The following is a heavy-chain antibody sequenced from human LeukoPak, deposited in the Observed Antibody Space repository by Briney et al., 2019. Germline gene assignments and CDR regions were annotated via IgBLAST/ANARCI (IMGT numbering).Heavy chain of an antibody. Sequence: GASVKVSCKASGYTFTGYYMHWVRQAPGQGLEWMGWINPNSGGTNYAQKFQGWVTMTRDTSISTAYMELSRLRSDDTAVYYCARAVYDFWSGPPPQKNWFDPWGQGTLVTVSS. D-gene: IGHD3-3*01. J-gene: IGHJ5*02. CDR2: INPNSGGT. V-gene: IGHV1-2*04. CDR1: GYTFTGYY. CDR3: ARAVYDFWSGPPPQKNWFDP.